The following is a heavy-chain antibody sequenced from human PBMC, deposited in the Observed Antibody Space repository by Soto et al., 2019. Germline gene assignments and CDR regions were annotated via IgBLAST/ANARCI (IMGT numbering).Heavy chain of an antibody. CDR3: AKLGFVLMELYYFHQ. CDR1: GFTFSSYW. V-gene: IGHV3-74*01. D-gene: IGHD2-8*01. Sequence: PGGSLRLSCAASGFTFSSYWMHWVRQAPGKGLVWVSRINSDGSSTNYADSVKGRFTISRDNAKNTLYLQMNSLRAEDTAVYYCAKLGFVLMELYYFHQWGHGTLVTVSS. J-gene: IGHJ4*01. CDR2: INSDGSST.